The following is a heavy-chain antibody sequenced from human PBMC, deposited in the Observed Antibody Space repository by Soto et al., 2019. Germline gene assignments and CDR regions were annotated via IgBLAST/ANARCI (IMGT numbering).Heavy chain of an antibody. CDR2: IYSGGST. J-gene: IGHJ6*03. V-gene: IGHV3-53*04. D-gene: IGHD2-8*02. CDR1: GFTVSSNY. Sequence: EVQLVESGGGLVQPGGSLRLSCAASGFTVSSNYMSWVRQAPGKGLEWVSVIYSGGSTYYADSVKGRFTISRHNSKNTLYLQMNSLRAEDTAVYYCARDLSGVRSRGMDVWGKGTTVTVSS. CDR3: ARDLSGVRSRGMDV.